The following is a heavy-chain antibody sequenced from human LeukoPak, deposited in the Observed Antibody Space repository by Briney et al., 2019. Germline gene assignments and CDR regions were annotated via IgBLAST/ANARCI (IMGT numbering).Heavy chain of an antibody. Sequence: SETLSLTCTVSGGSISSSSYYWGWIRQPPGKGLEWIGSIYYSGNTYYNPSLKSRVTISVDTSKNQFSLKLSSVTAADTAVYYCARPRQGDYYFDYWGQGTLVTVS. CDR3: ARPRQGDYYFDY. CDR1: GGSISSSSYY. J-gene: IGHJ4*02. CDR2: IYYSGNT. V-gene: IGHV4-39*01. D-gene: IGHD2-21*02.